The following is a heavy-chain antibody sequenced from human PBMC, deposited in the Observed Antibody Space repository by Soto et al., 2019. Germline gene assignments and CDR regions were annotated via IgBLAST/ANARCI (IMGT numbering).Heavy chain of an antibody. CDR2: ISSSSSYI. J-gene: IGHJ3*02. Sequence: WGSLRLACASSVFTFSSYSMNWVRQAPGKGLDPPSSISSSSSYIYYADSVKGRFTISRDNAKNSLYLQMNSLRAEDTAVYYCAREPPNCSSTSCYTAPKDAFDIWGQGTMVTVSS. D-gene: IGHD2-2*02. V-gene: IGHV3-21*01. CDR3: AREPPNCSSTSCYTAPKDAFDI. CDR1: VFTFSSYS.